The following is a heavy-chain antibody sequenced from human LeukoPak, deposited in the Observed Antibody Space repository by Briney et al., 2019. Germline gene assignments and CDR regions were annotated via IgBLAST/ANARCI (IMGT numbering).Heavy chain of an antibody. Sequence: GESLKLSCKVSGYSFPSYWITWVRQVPGKGLEWMGRIAPSDSYTNYNPSFEGHVTMSVEKSITTVYLRWSSLKASDTAMYYCVRQPPGVYDTTQNWFDPWGQGTLVTVSS. CDR3: VRQPPGVYDTTQNWFDP. J-gene: IGHJ5*02. V-gene: IGHV5-10-1*01. CDR1: GYSFPSYW. D-gene: IGHD3-22*01. CDR2: IAPSDSYT.